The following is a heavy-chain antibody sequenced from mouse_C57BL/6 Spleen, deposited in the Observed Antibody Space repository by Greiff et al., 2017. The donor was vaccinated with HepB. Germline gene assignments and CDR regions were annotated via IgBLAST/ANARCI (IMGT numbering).Heavy chain of an antibody. D-gene: IGHD2-1*01. Sequence: QVQLQQPGAELVRPGTSVKLSCKASGYTFTSYWMHWVKQRPGQGLEWIGVIDPSDSYTNYNQKFKGKATLTVDTSSSTAYMQLSSLTSEDSAVYYCARSGLLWAMDYWGQGTSVTVSS. V-gene: IGHV1-59*01. J-gene: IGHJ4*01. CDR1: GYTFTSYW. CDR3: ARSGLLWAMDY. CDR2: IDPSDSYT.